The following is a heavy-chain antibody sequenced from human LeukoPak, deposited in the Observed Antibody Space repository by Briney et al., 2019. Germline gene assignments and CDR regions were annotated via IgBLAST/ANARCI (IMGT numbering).Heavy chain of an antibody. CDR3: ARVRRIAVAEFDP. Sequence: SVKVSCKASGGTFTSYAISWVRQAPGQGLEWMGRIIPILGIANYARKFQGRVTITADKSTSTAYMELSSLRSEDTAVYYCARVRRIAVAEFDPWGQGTLVTVSS. CDR2: IIPILGIA. D-gene: IGHD6-19*01. CDR1: GGTFTSYA. V-gene: IGHV1-69*04. J-gene: IGHJ5*02.